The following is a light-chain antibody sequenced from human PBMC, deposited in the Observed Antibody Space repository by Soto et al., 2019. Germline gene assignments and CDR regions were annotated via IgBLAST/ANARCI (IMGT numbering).Light chain of an antibody. V-gene: IGKV3-15*01. Sequence: EIVMTQSPATLSASPGERATLSCRASQSVSINLAWYQQKPGQAPRLLIYGASTRATGIPARFSGSGSGTEFTLTISSLQSEDVAVYYCQHYNNWPPWTFGQGTKVEIK. CDR3: QHYNNWPPWT. CDR2: GAS. J-gene: IGKJ1*01. CDR1: QSVSIN.